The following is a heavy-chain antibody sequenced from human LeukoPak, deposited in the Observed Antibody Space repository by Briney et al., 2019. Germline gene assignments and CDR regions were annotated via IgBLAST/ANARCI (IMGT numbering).Heavy chain of an antibody. Sequence: SETLSLTCTVSGGSISSGSYYWSWIRQPAGKGLEWIGRIYTSGSTNYNPSLKSRVTISVDTSKNQFSLKLSSVTAADTAVYYCARDRSCSSTSCYGGLDYWGQGTLVTVSS. J-gene: IGHJ4*02. CDR2: IYTSGST. CDR1: GGSISSGSYY. CDR3: ARDRSCSSTSCYGGLDY. V-gene: IGHV4-61*02. D-gene: IGHD2-2*01.